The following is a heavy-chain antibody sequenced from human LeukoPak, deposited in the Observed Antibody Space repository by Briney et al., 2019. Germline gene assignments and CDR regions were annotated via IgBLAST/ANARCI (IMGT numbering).Heavy chain of an antibody. J-gene: IGHJ3*02. CDR2: IYPDDSHT. V-gene: IGHV5-51*01. CDR1: GYSFTSYW. Sequence: GESLKISCKASGYSFTSYWIAWVRQMPGKGLEWMGIIYPDDSHTIYSPSFQGQVTISADRSISTAYLQWSSLKASDTAMYYCARPEMATIRAAFDIWGQGTMVTVSS. D-gene: IGHD5-24*01. CDR3: ARPEMATIRAAFDI.